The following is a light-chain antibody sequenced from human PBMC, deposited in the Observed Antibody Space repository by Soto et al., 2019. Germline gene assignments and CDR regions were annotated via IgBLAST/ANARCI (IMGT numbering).Light chain of an antibody. CDR3: QVWDGRSFQGV. J-gene: IGLJ1*01. CDR1: SIGSKS. Sequence: SYELTQPPSVSVAPGQTASIACGGDSIGSKSVNWYQQRPGQAPVVVVYDDTDRPTGIPERFSGSNSGNTATPTITRVEAGDEADYYCQVWDGRSFQGVFGPGTKVTVL. V-gene: IGLV3-21*02. CDR2: DDT.